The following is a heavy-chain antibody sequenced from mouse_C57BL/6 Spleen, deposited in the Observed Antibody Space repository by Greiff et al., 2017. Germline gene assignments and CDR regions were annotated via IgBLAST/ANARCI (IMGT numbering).Heavy chain of an antibody. V-gene: IGHV14-2*01. CDR3: ARSGDYDVLFAY. CDR1: GYTFTSYY. D-gene: IGHD2-4*01. CDR2: IDPEDGET. Sequence: EVQLQQPGTELVKPGASVKLSCKASGYTFTSYYMHWVKQRTEQGLEWIGRIDPEDGETKYAPKFQGKATITADTSSNTAYLQLSSLTSEDTAVYYCARSGDYDVLFAYWGQGTLVTVSA. J-gene: IGHJ3*01.